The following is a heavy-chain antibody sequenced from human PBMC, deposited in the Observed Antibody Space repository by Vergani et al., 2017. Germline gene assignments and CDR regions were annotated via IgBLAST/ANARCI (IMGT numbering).Heavy chain of an antibody. V-gene: IGHV6-1*01. CDR1: GDSVSSNSAA. J-gene: IGHJ6*03. CDR2: TYYRSKWYN. D-gene: IGHD1-1*01. Sequence: QVQLQQSGPGLVKPSQTLSLTCAISGDSVSSNSAAWNWIRQSPSRGLEWLGRTYYRSKWYNDYAVSVKSRITINPDTSKNQFSLQLNSVTPEDTAVYYCAKDGSRPLNWNLYYYYYYMDVWGKGTTVTVSS. CDR3: AKDGSRPLNWNLYYYYYYMDV.